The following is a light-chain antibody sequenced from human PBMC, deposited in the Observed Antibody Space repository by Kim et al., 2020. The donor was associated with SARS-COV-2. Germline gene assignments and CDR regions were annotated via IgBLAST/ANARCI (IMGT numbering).Light chain of an antibody. CDR3: QAWDSSTVV. Sequence: VSPGNAASVTGGGDKLGYKYLSGYKQKPGQAPGLGIFQHRQRPLGIPERFSGSNSGNTATLTIGGTQAMDEDDYYCQAWDSSTVVFGGGTQLTVL. CDR2: QHR. V-gene: IGLV3-1*01. J-gene: IGLJ2*01. CDR1: KLGYKY.